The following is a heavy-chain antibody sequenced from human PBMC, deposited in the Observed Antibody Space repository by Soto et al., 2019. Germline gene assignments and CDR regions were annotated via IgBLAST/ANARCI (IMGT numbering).Heavy chain of an antibody. CDR1: GGSISSGGYY. Sequence: SETLSLTCTVSGGSISSGGYYWSWIRQHPGKGLDWIGYIYYSGSTYYNPSLKSRVTISVDTSKNQFSLKLSFVTAADTAVYYCASYISAAHYDILTDDPFFDYWGQGTLVTVSS. V-gene: IGHV4-31*03. J-gene: IGHJ4*02. CDR2: IYYSGST. D-gene: IGHD3-9*01. CDR3: ASYISAAHYDILTDDPFFDY.